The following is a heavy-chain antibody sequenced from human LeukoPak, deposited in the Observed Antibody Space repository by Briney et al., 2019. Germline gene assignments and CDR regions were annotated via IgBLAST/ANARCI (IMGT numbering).Heavy chain of an antibody. CDR3: AKDDRLT. CDR1: GFTFSSYG. Sequence: PGRSLRLSCAASGFTFSSYGMHWVRQAPGKGLEWVAVISYDGSNKYYADSVKGRFTISRDNSKNTLYLQMNSLRAEDTAVYYCAKDDRLTWCQGTLVTVSS. CDR2: ISYDGSNK. J-gene: IGHJ5*02. V-gene: IGHV3-30*18.